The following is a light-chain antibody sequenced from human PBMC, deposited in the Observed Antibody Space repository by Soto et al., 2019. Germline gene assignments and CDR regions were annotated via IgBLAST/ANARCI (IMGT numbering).Light chain of an antibody. Sequence: EIVLTQSPATLSLSPGERATLSCRASQSVVKCLAWYQQKPGQAPRLLSYDVSSRAPGIPARISGSGSGTDFSLTISSLEPEDFGVYYCQQFNNWTPITFGPGTLLEIK. CDR3: QQFNNWTPIT. CDR1: QSVVKC. J-gene: IGKJ5*01. V-gene: IGKV3-11*01. CDR2: DVS.